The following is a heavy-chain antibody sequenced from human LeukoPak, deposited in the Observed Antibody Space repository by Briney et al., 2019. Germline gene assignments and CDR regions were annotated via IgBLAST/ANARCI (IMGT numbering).Heavy chain of an antibody. D-gene: IGHD2-15*01. CDR3: ATEGRGYCSGGSCPYDAFDI. V-gene: IGHV1-24*01. Sequence: ASVKVSCKVSGYTLTELSMHWARQAPGKGLEWMGGFDPEDGETIYAQKFQGRVTMTEDTSTDTAYMELSSLRSEDTAVYYCATEGRGYCSGGSCPYDAFDIWGQGTMVTVSS. J-gene: IGHJ3*02. CDR2: FDPEDGET. CDR1: GYTLTELS.